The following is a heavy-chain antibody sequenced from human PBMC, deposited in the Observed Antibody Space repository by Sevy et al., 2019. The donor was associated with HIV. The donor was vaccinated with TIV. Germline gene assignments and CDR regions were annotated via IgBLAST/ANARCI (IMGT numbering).Heavy chain of an antibody. CDR2: IYSGGNT. CDR1: GFTFSGYA. Sequence: GGSLRLSCAASGFTFSGYAMTWVRQVPGKGLEWVSAIYSGGNTYYADSVKGRFTISRDNSKNTVYLQMNSLRAEDTAVYYCARETLSGYNLWGQGTLVTVSS. V-gene: IGHV3-53*01. CDR3: ARETLSGYNL. J-gene: IGHJ4*02. D-gene: IGHD5-12*01.